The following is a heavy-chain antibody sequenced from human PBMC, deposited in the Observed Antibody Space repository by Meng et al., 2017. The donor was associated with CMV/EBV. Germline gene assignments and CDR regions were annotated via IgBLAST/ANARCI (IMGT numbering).Heavy chain of an antibody. CDR3: ARDYPPGIAAAGRGSDY. CDR2: ISAYNGNT. D-gene: IGHD6-13*01. V-gene: IGHV1-18*01. Sequence: ASVKVSCKASGYTFTSYGISWVRQAPGQGLEWMGWISAYNGNTNYAQKLQGRVTMTTDTSTSTAYMELGSLRSDDTAVYYCARDYPPGIAAAGRGSDYWGQGTLVTVSS. J-gene: IGHJ4*02. CDR1: GYTFTSYG.